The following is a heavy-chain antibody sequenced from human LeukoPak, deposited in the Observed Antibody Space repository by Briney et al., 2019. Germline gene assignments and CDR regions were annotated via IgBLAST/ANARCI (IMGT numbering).Heavy chain of an antibody. J-gene: IGHJ5*02. V-gene: IGHV3-66*04. D-gene: IGHD2-21*02. Sequence: PGGSLRLSCAASGITVTSNYMSWVRQATGKGLEWVSVIYSGGSTNYADSVKGRFTISRDNAKNTLYLQMNSLRAEDTAVYYCARPSRPGLLFEWFDPWGQGTLVTVSS. CDR1: GITVTSNY. CDR3: ARPSRPGLLFEWFDP. CDR2: IYSGGST.